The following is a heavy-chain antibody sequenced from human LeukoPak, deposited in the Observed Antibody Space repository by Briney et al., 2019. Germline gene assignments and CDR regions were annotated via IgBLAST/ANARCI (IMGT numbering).Heavy chain of an antibody. V-gene: IGHV4-30-4*01. D-gene: IGHD6-13*01. J-gene: IGHJ4*02. CDR1: GGSISSGDYY. CDR2: IYYSGST. Sequence: SETLSLTCTVSGGSISSGDYYWSWIRQPPGKGLEWIGYIYYSGSTYYNPSLKSRVTISVDTSKNQFSLKLSSVTAADTAVYYRARAGQQQLVDYWGQGTLVTVSS. CDR3: ARAGQQQLVDY.